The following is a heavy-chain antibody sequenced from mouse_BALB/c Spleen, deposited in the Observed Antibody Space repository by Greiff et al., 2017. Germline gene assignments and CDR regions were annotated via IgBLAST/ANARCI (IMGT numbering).Heavy chain of an antibody. CDR2: IWAGGST. D-gene: IGHD1-1*01. Sequence: VKLQESGPGLVAPSQSLSITCTVSGFSLTSYGVHWVRQPPGKGLEWLGVIWAGGSTNYNSALMSRLSISKDNSKSQVFLKMNSLQTDDTAMYYCARGLYYDRYFDVWGAGTTVTVSS. V-gene: IGHV2-9*02. J-gene: IGHJ1*01. CDR3: ARGLYYDRYFDV. CDR1: GFSLTSYG.